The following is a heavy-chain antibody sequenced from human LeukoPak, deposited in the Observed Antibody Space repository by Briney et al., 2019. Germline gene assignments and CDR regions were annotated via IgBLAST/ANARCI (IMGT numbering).Heavy chain of an antibody. CDR2: IYSGGST. CDR1: GITVSSNY. CDR3: ARSAGIEATIVLGY. D-gene: IGHD5-12*01. V-gene: IGHV3-66*01. J-gene: IGHJ4*02. Sequence: GGSLRLSCAASGITVSSNYMSWVRQAPGKGLEWVSLIYSGGSTYYADSVKGRFAISRDTSKNTLYLQMNSLRAEDTAVYYCARSAGIEATIVLGYWGQGTLVTVSS.